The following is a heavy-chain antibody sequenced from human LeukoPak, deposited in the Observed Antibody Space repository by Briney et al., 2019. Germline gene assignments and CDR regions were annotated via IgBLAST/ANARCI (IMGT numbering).Heavy chain of an antibody. CDR3: TATNTGSHGFNI. J-gene: IGHJ3*02. CDR1: GYSFTGYY. D-gene: IGHD3-10*01. V-gene: IGHV1-2*02. CDR2: INPNSGGT. Sequence: GASLKVSCKASGYSFTGYYMHWVRQAPGQGLQWMGWINPNSGGTNYAQKFQGRVTMTRDTSISTAYMELSSLRSDDTAVYYCTATNTGSHGFNIWGQGTMVTVSS.